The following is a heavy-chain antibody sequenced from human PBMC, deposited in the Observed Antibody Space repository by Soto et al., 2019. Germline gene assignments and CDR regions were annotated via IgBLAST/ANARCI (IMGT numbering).Heavy chain of an antibody. CDR3: ARDYYYGSGSYSVSYMDV. CDR2: TYYSGST. J-gene: IGHJ6*03. V-gene: IGHV4-31*11. Sequence: SETLSLTCAVSGGSLSSGGYYWSWIRQHPGKGLEWIGYTYYSGSTYYNPSLKSRVTISVDTSKNQFSLKLSSVTAADTAVYYCARDYYYGSGSYSVSYMDVWGKGTTVTVSS. D-gene: IGHD3-10*01. CDR1: GGSLSSGGYY.